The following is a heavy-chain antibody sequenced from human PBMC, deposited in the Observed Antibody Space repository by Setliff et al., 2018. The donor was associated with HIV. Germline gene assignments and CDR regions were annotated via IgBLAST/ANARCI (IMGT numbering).Heavy chain of an antibody. CDR3: ARHKTHEYGGNTIYYYMDV. J-gene: IGHJ6*03. CDR1: GGSINTYY. Sequence: PSETLSLTCTVSGGSINTYYWSWIRQPAGKGLEWIGRFYTSGSTNYNPSLKSRVTMSVVTSKNQFSLKLKSVTASDTAVYYCARHKTHEYGGNTIYYYMDVWGKGTTVTVSS. CDR2: FYTSGST. D-gene: IGHD2-15*01. V-gene: IGHV4-4*07.